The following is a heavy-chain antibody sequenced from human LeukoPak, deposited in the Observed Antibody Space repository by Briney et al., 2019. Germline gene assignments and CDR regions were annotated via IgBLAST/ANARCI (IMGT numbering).Heavy chain of an antibody. D-gene: IGHD3-22*01. J-gene: IGHJ2*01. V-gene: IGHV4-30-4*01. CDR2: IYYSGST. CDR1: GGSISSGDYY. Sequence: SETLSLTCTVSGGSISSGDYYWSWIRQLPGKGLEWIGYIYYSGSTYYNPSLKSRVTISVDTSKNQFSLKLSSVTAADTAVYYCARRYYYDSSGYFYYWYFDLWGRGTLVTVSS. CDR3: ARRYYYDSSGYFYYWYFDL.